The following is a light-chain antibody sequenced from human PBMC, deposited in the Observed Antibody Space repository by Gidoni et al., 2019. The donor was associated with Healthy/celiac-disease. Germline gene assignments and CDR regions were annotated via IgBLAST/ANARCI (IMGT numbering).Light chain of an antibody. CDR1: QSVSSSY. V-gene: IGKV3-20*01. CDR3: QQYGSSPSGT. Sequence: GTLALSPGERATLPCRASQSVSSSYLAWYQQKPGQAPRLLIYGASSRATGIPDRCSRSGSGTDFTLTISRLAPGEFAVYYCQQYGSSPSGTFXPXTKVDIK. CDR2: GAS. J-gene: IGKJ3*01.